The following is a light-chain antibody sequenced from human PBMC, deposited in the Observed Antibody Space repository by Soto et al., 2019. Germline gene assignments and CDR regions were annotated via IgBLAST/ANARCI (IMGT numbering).Light chain of an antibody. CDR1: SGDVGNYNL. CDR2: EVN. J-gene: IGLJ1*01. Sequence: LTQPASVSGSPGQSITISCTGTSGDVGNYNLVSWYQQHPGKAPKLMIYEVNKWPSGVSNRFSGSKSGNTASLTISGLQAEDEADYYCCSYVGSSTSYVFGTGTKVTVL. CDR3: CSYVGSSTSYV. V-gene: IGLV2-23*02.